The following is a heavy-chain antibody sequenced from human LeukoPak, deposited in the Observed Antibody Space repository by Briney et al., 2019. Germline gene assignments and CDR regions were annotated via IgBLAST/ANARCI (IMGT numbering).Heavy chain of an antibody. CDR1: GGSFSDNY. CDR3: ARGRWDVRFQN. V-gene: IGHV4-34*01. CDR2: INHSGGT. Sequence: PSETLSLTCAVYGGSFSDNYWSWIRQPPGEGLEWIGEINHSGGTNYNPSLKSRVTISQATSKNQFFLKLYFVTAADTAVYYCARGRWDVRFQNWGQGTLVTVSS. J-gene: IGHJ1*01. D-gene: IGHD4-23*01.